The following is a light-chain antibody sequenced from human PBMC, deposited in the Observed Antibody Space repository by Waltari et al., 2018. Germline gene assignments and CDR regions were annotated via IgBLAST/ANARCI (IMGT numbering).Light chain of an antibody. V-gene: IGKV3-15*01. CDR2: GES. Sequence: IVMTQSPATLSVSPGERATRSCRASQTVRDNLAWYQQKPGQSPRLLIYGESTRATGLPARFSGSGSGTEFSLTISSLQSEDFAVYFCQQYNNRPYTFGQGTKLEIK. CDR1: QTVRDN. CDR3: QQYNNRPYT. J-gene: IGKJ2*01.